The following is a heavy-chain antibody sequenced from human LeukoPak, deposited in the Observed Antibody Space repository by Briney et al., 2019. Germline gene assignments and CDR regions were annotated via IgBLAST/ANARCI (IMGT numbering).Heavy chain of an antibody. Sequence: PSETLSLTCTVSGGSITSSFYWSWIRQSPGKGLEWIGYIYNSGGTKYNPSLKRRLTISVDTSKNQFTLNLSSVTAADTAVYYCARASVLLSADYWGQGTLVTVSS. CDR2: IYNSGGT. CDR1: GGSITSSFY. CDR3: ARASVLLSADY. D-gene: IGHD3-16*01. V-gene: IGHV4-59*01. J-gene: IGHJ4*02.